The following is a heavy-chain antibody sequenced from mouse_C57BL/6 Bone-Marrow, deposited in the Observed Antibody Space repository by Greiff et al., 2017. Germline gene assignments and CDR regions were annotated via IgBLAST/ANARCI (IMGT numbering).Heavy chain of an antibody. Sequence: QVHVKQPGAELVKPGASVKLSCKASGYTFTSYWMHWVKQRPGQGLEWIGMIHPNSGSTNYNEKFKSKATLTVDKSSSTAYMQLSSLTSEDSAVYYCASRVTTPHFDYWGQGTTLTVSS. D-gene: IGHD2-3*01. V-gene: IGHV1-64*01. CDR1: GYTFTSYW. CDR3: ASRVTTPHFDY. CDR2: IHPNSGST. J-gene: IGHJ2*01.